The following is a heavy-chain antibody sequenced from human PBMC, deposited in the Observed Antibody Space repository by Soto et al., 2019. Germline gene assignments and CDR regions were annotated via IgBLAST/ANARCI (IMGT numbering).Heavy chain of an antibody. CDR2: IKQDENQK. CDR1: GFTLSTYW. D-gene: IGHD3-3*01. J-gene: IGHJ3*02. Sequence: PGGSLRLSCAASGFTLSTYWMSWVRQAPGKGLEWLANIKQDENQKNYVDSVRGRFTISGDSAKNSVFLIMDNLRVEDTAVYHCAAYNTSRHGALDIWGQGTMVTVSS. CDR3: AAYNTSRHGALDI. V-gene: IGHV3-7*01.